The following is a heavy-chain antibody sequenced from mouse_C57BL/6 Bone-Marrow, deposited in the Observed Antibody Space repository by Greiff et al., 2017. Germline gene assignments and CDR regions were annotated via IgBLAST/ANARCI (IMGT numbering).Heavy chain of an antibody. CDR1: GFNIKDDY. J-gene: IGHJ2*01. CDR2: IDPENGDT. V-gene: IGHV14-4*01. D-gene: IGHD2-5*01. CDR3: TYSNYDY. Sequence: EVKLMESGAELVRPGASVKLSCTASGFNIKDDYMHWVKQRPEQGLEWIGWIDPENGDTEYASKFQGKATITADTSSNTAYLQLSSLTSEDTAVYYCTYSNYDYWGQGTTRTVSS.